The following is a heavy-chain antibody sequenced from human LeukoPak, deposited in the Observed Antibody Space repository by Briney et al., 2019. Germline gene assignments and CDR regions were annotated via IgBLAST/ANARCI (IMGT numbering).Heavy chain of an antibody. Sequence: ASVKVSCKASGYTFTGYYMHWVRQAPGQGLEWMGRINPNSGGTNYPQKFQGRVTMTRDTSISTAYMELSRLRSDDTAVYYCARAFYYDSSSHFDYWGQATLVTVSS. J-gene: IGHJ4*02. CDR2: INPNSGGT. CDR3: ARAFYYDSSSHFDY. V-gene: IGHV1-2*06. CDR1: GYTFTGYY. D-gene: IGHD3-22*01.